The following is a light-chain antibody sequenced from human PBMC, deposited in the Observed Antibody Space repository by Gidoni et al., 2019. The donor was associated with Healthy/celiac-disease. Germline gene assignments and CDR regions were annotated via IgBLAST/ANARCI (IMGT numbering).Light chain of an antibody. CDR2: EGS. V-gene: IGLV2-23*01. J-gene: IGLJ3*02. CDR3: CSYAGSRV. CDR1: SSDVGSYNL. Sequence: SALTQPASVSGSPGQSITISCTGTSSDVGSYNLVSWYQQHPGKAHKLMIYEGSKRPSGVANRFSGSKSGNTASLTISGLQAEDEADYYCCSYAGSRVFGGGTKLTVL.